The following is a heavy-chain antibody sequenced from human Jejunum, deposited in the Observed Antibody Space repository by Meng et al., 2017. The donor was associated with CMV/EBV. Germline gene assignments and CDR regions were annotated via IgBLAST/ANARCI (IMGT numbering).Heavy chain of an antibody. CDR1: FSNYA. J-gene: IGHJ4*02. CDR3: AKGPHYSSYFPMVPFVDY. D-gene: IGHD4-11*01. CDR2: ITSSGGTT. V-gene: IGHV3-23*01. Sequence: FSNYAMSWVRQAPGKGLEWVSGITSSGGTTYSADSVKGRFTISRDNSKNSLYLQMDSLRAEDTALYYCAKGPHYSSYFPMVPFVDYWGQGALVTVSS.